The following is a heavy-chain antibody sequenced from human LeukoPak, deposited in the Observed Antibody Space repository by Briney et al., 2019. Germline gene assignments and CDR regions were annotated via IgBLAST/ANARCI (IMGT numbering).Heavy chain of an antibody. V-gene: IGHV3-7*05. J-gene: IGHJ3*02. CDR2: IKQDGSDK. Sequence: GGSLRLSCAASGFTFNNYWMSWVRQAPGKGLEWVANIKQDGSDKYYVDSVKGRFTISRDNAKNSLYLQMNSLKTEDTAVYYCARSYATDAFDIWGQGTMVTVSS. CDR3: ARSYATDAFDI. CDR1: GFTFNNYW. D-gene: IGHD2-8*01.